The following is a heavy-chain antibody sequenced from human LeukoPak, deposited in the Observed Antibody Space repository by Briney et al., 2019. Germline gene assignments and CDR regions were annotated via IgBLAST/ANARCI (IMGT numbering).Heavy chain of an antibody. J-gene: IGHJ4*02. D-gene: IGHD2-2*01. CDR1: GLTFSNVW. CDR2: IKSESIGGTT. CDR3: TTHVSQTSCSD. Sequence: GGSLRLSCAVSGLTFSNVWMSWVRQAPGKGLEWVGRIKSESIGGTTDYAAPVKGRFTISRDDSTNTLYLQMNSLKTEDTAVYYCTTHVSQTSCSDWRQGTLVTVSS. V-gene: IGHV3-15*01.